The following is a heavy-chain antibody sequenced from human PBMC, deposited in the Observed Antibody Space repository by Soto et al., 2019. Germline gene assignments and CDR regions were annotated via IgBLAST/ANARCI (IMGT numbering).Heavy chain of an antibody. J-gene: IGHJ6*02. CDR3: AREPPYDFWSWTQEYYYYGMDV. D-gene: IGHD3-3*01. V-gene: IGHV3-21*01. CDR1: GFTLSSYS. CDR2: ISSSSYI. Sequence: PGVSLRLSCAASGFTLSSYSMDWVRQSPGKGLERVSSISSSSYIYYADSVTGRFTISRDNDKNTLYLQMNSMRAEDTAVYYLAREPPYDFWSWTQEYYYYGMDVWGQGTTVTDS.